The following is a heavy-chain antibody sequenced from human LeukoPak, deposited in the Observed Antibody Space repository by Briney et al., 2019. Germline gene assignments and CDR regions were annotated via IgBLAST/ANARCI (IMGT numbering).Heavy chain of an antibody. V-gene: IGHV2-5*02. CDR2: ISWDDDK. CDR3: AHSPPFYDYVWGSYRVGNYFDY. Sequence: SGPTLVNPTQTLTLTCTFSGFSLSTSGVGVGWIRQPPGKALEWLALISWDDDKRYSPSLKSRLTITKDTSKNQVVLTMTNMDPVDTATYYCAHSPPFYDYVWGSYRVGNYFDYWGQGTLVTVSS. D-gene: IGHD3-16*02. J-gene: IGHJ4*02. CDR1: GFSLSTSGVG.